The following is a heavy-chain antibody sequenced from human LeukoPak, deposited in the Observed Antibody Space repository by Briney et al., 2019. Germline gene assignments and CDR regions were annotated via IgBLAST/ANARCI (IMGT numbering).Heavy chain of an antibody. V-gene: IGHV5-51*01. J-gene: IGHJ5*02. CDR3: ARTAHLDEEKRLHCSGGSCYSVIDP. D-gene: IGHD2-15*01. CDR2: IYPGDSDT. CDR1: GYSFTSYW. Sequence: PGESLKISCKGSGYSFTSYWIGWVRQMPGKGLEWMGIIYPGDSDTRYSPSFQGQVTISADKSISTAYLQWSSLKASDTAMYYCARTAHLDEEKRLHCSGGSCYSVIDPWGQGTLVTVSS.